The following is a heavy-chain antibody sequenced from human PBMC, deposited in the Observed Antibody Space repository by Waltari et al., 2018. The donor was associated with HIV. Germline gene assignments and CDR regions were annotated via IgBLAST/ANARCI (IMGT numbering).Heavy chain of an antibody. CDR1: GGSFSGYY. V-gene: IGHV4-34*01. CDR3: AGDSAPSYYYGMDV. Sequence: QVQLQQWGAGLLKPSETLSLTCAVYGGSFSGYYWSWIRQPPGKGLEWIGEINHSGITNYNPSLKSRVTISVDTSKNQFSLKLSSVTAADTAVYYCAGDSAPSYYYGMDVWGQGTTVTVSS. J-gene: IGHJ6*02. CDR2: INHSGIT.